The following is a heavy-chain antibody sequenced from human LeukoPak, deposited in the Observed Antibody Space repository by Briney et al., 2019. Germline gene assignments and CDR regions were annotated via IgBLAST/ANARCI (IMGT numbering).Heavy chain of an antibody. CDR1: GFTFSNYA. J-gene: IGHJ4*02. CDR2: ISTNGDIT. CDR3: VRYYASGAFDY. V-gene: IGHV3-64D*06. D-gene: IGHD3-10*01. Sequence: PGGSLRLSCSASGFTFSNYAMHWVRQAPRKGLEFVSSISTNGDITYNADTVKGRFTISRDNSRNTLYLQMSSLRAEDTALYYCVRYYASGAFDYRGQGTLVTVSS.